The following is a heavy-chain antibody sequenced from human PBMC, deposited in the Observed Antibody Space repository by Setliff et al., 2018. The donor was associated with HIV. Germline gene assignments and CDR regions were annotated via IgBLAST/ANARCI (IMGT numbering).Heavy chain of an antibody. CDR3: ARDSARPGGITPP. V-gene: IGHV4-59*12. J-gene: IGHJ5*02. D-gene: IGHD3-16*01. Sequence: ASETLSLTCTVSGGFIGTYYWSWIRQSPGKGLEWIGSVYYTGSTNYNPSLESRVTISVDTSKNQFSLKLSSVTAADTAVYYCARDSARPGGITPPWGQGTLVTVSS. CDR1: GGFIGTYY. CDR2: VYYTGST.